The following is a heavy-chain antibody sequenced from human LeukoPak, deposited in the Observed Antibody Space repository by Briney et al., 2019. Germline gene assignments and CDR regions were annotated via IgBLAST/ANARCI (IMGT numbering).Heavy chain of an antibody. Sequence: PSETLSLTCTVSGGSISSSSYYWGWFPHPPGKGLKGMGGIYYSGSTYYNPSLKSRVTISVDTSKNQFSLKLSSVTAADTAVYYCARQIGVVITPYYYYYMDVWGKGTTVTVSS. CDR1: GGSISSSSYY. CDR2: IYYSGST. CDR3: ARQIGVVITPYYYYYMDV. J-gene: IGHJ6*03. V-gene: IGHV4-39*01. D-gene: IGHD3-3*01.